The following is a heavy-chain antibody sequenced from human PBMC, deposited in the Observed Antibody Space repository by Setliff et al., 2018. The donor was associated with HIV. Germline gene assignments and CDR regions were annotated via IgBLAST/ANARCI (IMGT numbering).Heavy chain of an antibody. CDR3: ASLTDYGGDSGSH. V-gene: IGHV4-59*11. D-gene: IGHD4-17*01. CDR2: IYNSGNS. CDR1: GDSISNHY. J-gene: IGHJ4*02. Sequence: SETLSLTCNVSGDSISNHYWNWIRQPPGKGLEWIATIYNSGNSVSNPSLKSRVTISVDTSKNQFSLTLNSVTAADTAVYYCASLTDYGGDSGSHWGQGTLVTVSS.